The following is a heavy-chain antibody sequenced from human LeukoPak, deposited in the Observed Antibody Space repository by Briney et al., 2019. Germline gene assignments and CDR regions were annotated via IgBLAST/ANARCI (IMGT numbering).Heavy chain of an antibody. D-gene: IGHD3-16*01. CDR3: AKVGRGDYVWGSYSFDY. Sequence: SETLSLTCAVYGGSFSGYYWSWIRQPPGKGLEWIGYISNTGSTNYNPSLESRVTISVDTSKNQFSLKLTSVTAADTAVYYCAKVGRGDYVWGSYSFDYWGQGTLVTVSS. V-gene: IGHV4-59*01. J-gene: IGHJ4*02. CDR1: GGSFSGYY. CDR2: ISNTGST.